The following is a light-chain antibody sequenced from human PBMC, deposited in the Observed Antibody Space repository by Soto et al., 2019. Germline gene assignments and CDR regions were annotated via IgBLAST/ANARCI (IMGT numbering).Light chain of an antibody. Sequence: EIVMTQSPATLYVYPGERATLSCRASQSVSNNYLAWYQQKPGQAPRLLIYGASNRATGIPDRFSGSGSGTDFTLTISRLEPEDFAVYYCQQYGSSGTFGQGTKVDIK. J-gene: IGKJ1*01. CDR3: QQYGSSGT. CDR2: GAS. CDR1: QSVSNNY. V-gene: IGKV3-20*01.